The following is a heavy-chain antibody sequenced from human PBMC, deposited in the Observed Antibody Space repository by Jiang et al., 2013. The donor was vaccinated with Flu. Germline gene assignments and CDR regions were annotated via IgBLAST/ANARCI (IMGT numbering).Heavy chain of an antibody. CDR3: ARKRQTFQGWYGMDV. J-gene: IGHJ6*02. V-gene: IGHV3-11*01. CDR2: SSGSTI. Sequence: SSGSTIYYADSVKGRFTISRDNAKNSLYLQMNSLRAEDTAVYYCARKRQTFQGWYGMDVWGQGTTVTVSS. D-gene: IGHD2/OR15-2a*01.